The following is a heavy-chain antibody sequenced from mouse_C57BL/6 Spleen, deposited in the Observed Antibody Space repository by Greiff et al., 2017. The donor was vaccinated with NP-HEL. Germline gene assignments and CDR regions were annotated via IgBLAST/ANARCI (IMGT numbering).Heavy chain of an antibody. J-gene: IGHJ2*01. Sequence: QVQLQQSGAELVRPGTSVKVSCKASGYAFTNYLIEWVKQRPGQGLEWIGVINPGSGGTNYNEKFKGKATLTADKSSSTAYMQLSSLTSEDSAVYFCARGVTTVVAPFDWWGHGTTLTVAS. V-gene: IGHV1-54*01. CDR1: GYAFTNYL. CDR2: INPGSGGT. D-gene: IGHD1-1*01. CDR3: ARGVTTVVAPFDW.